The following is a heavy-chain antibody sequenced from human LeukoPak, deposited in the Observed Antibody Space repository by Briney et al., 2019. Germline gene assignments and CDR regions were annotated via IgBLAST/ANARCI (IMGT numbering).Heavy chain of an antibody. Sequence: GGSLRLSCAASGFTFSSYEMNWVRQAPGKGLEWVSYISSSGSTIYYADSVKGRFTISRDNSKNTLYLQMNSLRAEDTAVYYCTTGIAGVSAVWGYWGQGTLVTVSS. CDR3: TTGIAGVSAVWGY. CDR1: GFTFSSYE. D-gene: IGHD6-13*01. V-gene: IGHV3-48*03. CDR2: ISSSGSTI. J-gene: IGHJ4*02.